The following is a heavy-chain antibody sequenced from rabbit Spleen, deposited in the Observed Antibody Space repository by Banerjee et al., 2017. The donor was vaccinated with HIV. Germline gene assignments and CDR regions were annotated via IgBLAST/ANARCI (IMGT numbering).Heavy chain of an antibody. Sequence: QSLEESGGDLVKPGASLTLTCTASGFSFSSSYYMCWVRQAPGKGLEWIGCIYNGDGSTYYASWAKGRFTISKTSSTTVTLQMTSLTAADTATYFCARNFDLWGQGTLVTVS. CDR2: IYNGDGST. V-gene: IGHV1S40*01. J-gene: IGHJ4*01. CDR1: GFSFSSSYY. CDR3: ARNFDL.